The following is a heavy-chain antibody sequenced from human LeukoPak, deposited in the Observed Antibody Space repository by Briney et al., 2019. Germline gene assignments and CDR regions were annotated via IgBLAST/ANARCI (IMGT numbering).Heavy chain of an antibody. CDR1: CGSFSGYY. D-gene: IGHD4-17*01. CDR3: ASEDYGDYGLDY. V-gene: IGHV4-34*01. CDR2: INHSGST. J-gene: IGHJ4*02. Sequence: SETLSLTCAVYCGSFSGYYWSWIRQPPGKGLAWIGEINHSGSTNYNPSLKSRVTISVDTSKNQFSLKLSSVTAADTAVYYCASEDYGDYGLDYWGQGTLVTVSS.